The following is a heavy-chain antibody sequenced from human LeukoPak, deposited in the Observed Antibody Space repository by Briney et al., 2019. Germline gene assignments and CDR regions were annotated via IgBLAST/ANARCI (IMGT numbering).Heavy chain of an antibody. V-gene: IGHV3-11*04. J-gene: IGHJ6*03. CDR2: ISSSGSTI. CDR3: ARDPYSGNYGNYYYYYMDV. Sequence: GGSLRLSCAASGFTLSDYYMSWIRQAPGKGLEWVSYISSSGSTIYYADSVKGRFTISRDNAKNSLYLQMNSLGPEDTAVYYCARDPYSGNYGNYYYYYMDVWGKGTTVTISS. CDR1: GFTLSDYY. D-gene: IGHD1-26*01.